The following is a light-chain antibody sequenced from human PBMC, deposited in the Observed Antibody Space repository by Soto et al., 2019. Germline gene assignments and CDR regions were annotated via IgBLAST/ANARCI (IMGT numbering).Light chain of an antibody. V-gene: IGKV1-17*03. Sequence: DIQMTQSPSALSASIRDRVTITCRASQGIGNYVAWFQVKPGKVPKRLIYAASSLQSGVPSRFSGYGSGTEFTLAISSQQPEDSAIYYCLQHNSYPRTFGGGTKVEI. CDR2: AAS. J-gene: IGKJ4*01. CDR3: LQHNSYPRT. CDR1: QGIGNY.